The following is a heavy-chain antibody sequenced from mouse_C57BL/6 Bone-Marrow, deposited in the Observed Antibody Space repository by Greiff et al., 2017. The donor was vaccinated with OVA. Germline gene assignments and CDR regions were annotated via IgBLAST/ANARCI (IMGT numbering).Heavy chain of an antibody. Sequence: VQLQQPGAELVKPGASVKLSCKASGYTFTSYWMYWVKQRPGRGLEWIGRIDPNSGGTKYNEKFKSKATLTVDKPSSTSYMQLSSLTSEDSAVYYCARGAQATIAWFAYWGQGTLVTVSA. CDR3: ARGAQATIAWFAY. J-gene: IGHJ3*01. CDR2: IDPNSGGT. V-gene: IGHV1-72*01. CDR1: GYTFTSYW. D-gene: IGHD3-2*02.